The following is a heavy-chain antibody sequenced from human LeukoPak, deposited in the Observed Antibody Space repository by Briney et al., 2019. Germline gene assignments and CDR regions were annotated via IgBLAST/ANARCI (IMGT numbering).Heavy chain of an antibody. CDR3: ARDSDYGDYYYYGMDV. D-gene: IGHD4-17*01. CDR1: GFTASSNY. J-gene: IGHJ6*02. Sequence: PGGSLRLSCAASGFTASSNYMSWVRQAPGKGLEWVSVIYSGGSTYYADSVKGRFTISRDNSKNTLYLQMNSLRAEDTAVYYCARDSDYGDYYYYGMDVWGQGTTVTVSS. V-gene: IGHV3-53*01. CDR2: IYSGGST.